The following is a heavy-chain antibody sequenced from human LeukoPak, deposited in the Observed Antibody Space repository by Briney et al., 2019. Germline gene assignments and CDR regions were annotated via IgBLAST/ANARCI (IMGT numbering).Heavy chain of an antibody. CDR1: GGSISSYY. Sequence: KSSETLSLTCTVSGGSISSYYWSWIRQPPGKGLEWIGFIYDSGSTNYNPSLKSRVTISVDTSKNQFSLKLSSVTAADTAVYYCTRGSIAYYYMDVWGKGTTVTISS. D-gene: IGHD3-22*01. J-gene: IGHJ6*03. CDR3: TRGSIAYYYMDV. CDR2: IYDSGST. V-gene: IGHV4-59*01.